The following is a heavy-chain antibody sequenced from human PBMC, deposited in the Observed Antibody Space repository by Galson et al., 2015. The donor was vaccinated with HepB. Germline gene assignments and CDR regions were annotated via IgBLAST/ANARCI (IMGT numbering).Heavy chain of an antibody. D-gene: IGHD6-19*01. Sequence: ETLSLTCTVSGASTTDYYWSWVRQPPGKGLEWIGYVLYSGSTNYNPSLKSRVTISVDTPKNQFSLKLTSVTAADTAVYYCARLHPVSSGPDYWGQGTLVTVSS. V-gene: IGHV4-59*08. CDR3: ARLHPVSSGPDY. CDR1: GASTTDYY. J-gene: IGHJ4*02. CDR2: VLYSGST.